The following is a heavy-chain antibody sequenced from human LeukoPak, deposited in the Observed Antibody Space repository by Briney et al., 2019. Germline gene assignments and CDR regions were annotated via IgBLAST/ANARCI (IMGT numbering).Heavy chain of an antibody. D-gene: IGHD1-14*01. Sequence: ASVKVSCKAYGYTFTSYYMHWVRQAPGQGLEWMGIINPSGGSTSYAQKFQGRVTMSRDTSTSTVYMELSSLRSEDTAVYCCASDHPDRYFDYWGQGTLVTVSS. CDR2: INPSGGST. CDR3: ASDHPDRYFDY. V-gene: IGHV1-46*01. CDR1: GYTFTSYY. J-gene: IGHJ4*02.